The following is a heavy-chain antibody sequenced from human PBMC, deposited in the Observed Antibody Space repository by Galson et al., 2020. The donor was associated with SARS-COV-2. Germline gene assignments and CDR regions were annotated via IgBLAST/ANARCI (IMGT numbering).Heavy chain of an antibody. D-gene: IGHD6-13*01. Sequence: AGSLTLSCAASGFTISSYWLSWVSQAPRTGMERVANIKQDGSEKYYVDSVTGRFTISRDNAKNSLYLQMNSLRAEDTAVYYCARGIAAAGPVDYWGQETLVTVSS. V-gene: IGHV3-7*04. CDR3: ARGIAAAGPVDY. CDR1: GFTISSYW. J-gene: IGHJ4*02. CDR2: IKQDGSEK.